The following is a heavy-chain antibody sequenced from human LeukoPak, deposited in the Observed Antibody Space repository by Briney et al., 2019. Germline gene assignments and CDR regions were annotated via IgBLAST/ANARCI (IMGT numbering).Heavy chain of an antibody. D-gene: IGHD1-20*01. J-gene: IGHJ3*02. CDR1: GYTFTRYY. V-gene: IGHV1-2*02. CDR3: AREVTGTTNAFDI. Sequence: ASVKVSCKASGYTFTRYYIHWARQAPGQGLEWMGWINPNSGGTNYAQTFQGRVTMTRDTSSSTAYMELSRLRSDDTAVYFCAREVTGTTNAFDIWGQGTMVTVSS. CDR2: INPNSGGT.